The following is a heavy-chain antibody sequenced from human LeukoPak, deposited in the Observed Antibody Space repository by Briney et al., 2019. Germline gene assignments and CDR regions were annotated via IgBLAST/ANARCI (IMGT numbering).Heavy chain of an antibody. CDR2: INSRSSDI. Sequence: GGSLRLSCAASGFTFSNDGMSWVRQAPGKRPEWISYINSRSSDIHYADSVRGRFTIYRDNVKNSLFLQMNSLRAEDTAVYFCARDGVALYWGQGTLVTVSS. D-gene: IGHD2-15*01. J-gene: IGHJ4*02. CDR3: ARDGVALY. CDR1: GFTFSNDG. V-gene: IGHV3-48*01.